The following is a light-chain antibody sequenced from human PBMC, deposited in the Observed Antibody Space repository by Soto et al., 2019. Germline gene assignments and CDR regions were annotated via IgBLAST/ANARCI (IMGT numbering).Light chain of an antibody. CDR1: RSVSSN. V-gene: IGKV3-15*01. CDR3: QQYNYWPSIT. Sequence: MAHPPPPRSVSGGEKTTSSWSSSRSVSSNLAWYQQKPGQAPRLLIYGASTRATAIAARRSGSGSGAEFTLPTSSLQSEDFAVYYCQQYNYWPSITFGQGTRLEIK. J-gene: IGKJ5*01. CDR2: GAS.